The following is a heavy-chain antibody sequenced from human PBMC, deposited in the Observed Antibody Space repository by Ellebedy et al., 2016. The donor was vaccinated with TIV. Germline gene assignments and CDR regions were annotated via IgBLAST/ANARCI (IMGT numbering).Heavy chain of an antibody. D-gene: IGHD4-11*01. CDR1: GFTFRTYS. CDR2: ITESGSAT. CDR3: AREYPTVTDHYSYAPNDR. J-gene: IGHJ5*02. Sequence: GGSLRLSCAASGFTFRTYSMTWVRQAPGKGLEWVSSITESGSATYYPNSVKGRFTVSRDNSKNTLYLQMNSLRAEDTAVYYCAREYPTVTDHYSYAPNDRWGKGTLVTVSS. V-gene: IGHV3-23*01.